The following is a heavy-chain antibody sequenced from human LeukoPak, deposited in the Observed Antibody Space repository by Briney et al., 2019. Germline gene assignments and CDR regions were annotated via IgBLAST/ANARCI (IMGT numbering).Heavy chain of an antibody. CDR3: ARLYYDFWSGYYPRDWFDP. CDR2: INPNSGGT. D-gene: IGHD3-3*01. CDR1: GYTFTNYG. Sequence: ASVKVSCKASGYTFTNYGVSWVRQAPGQGLEWMGWINPNSGGTNYAQKFQGRVTMTRDTSISTAYMELSRLRSDDTAVYYCARLYYDFWSGYYPRDWFDPWGQGTLVTVSS. J-gene: IGHJ5*02. V-gene: IGHV1-2*02.